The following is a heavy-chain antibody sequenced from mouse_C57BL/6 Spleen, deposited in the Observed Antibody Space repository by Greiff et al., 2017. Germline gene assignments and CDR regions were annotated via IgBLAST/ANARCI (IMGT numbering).Heavy chain of an antibody. CDR3: ARERGPWYFDG. CDR2: ISSGSSTI. CDR1: GFTFSDYG. J-gene: IGHJ1*03. Sequence: DVKLVESGGGLVKPGGSLKLSCAASGFTFSDYGMHWVRQAPEKGLEWVAYISSGSSTIYYADTVKGRFTISRDNAKTTLFLQMTSLRSADTAMYYCARERGPWYFDGWGTGTTVTVSS. V-gene: IGHV5-17*01. D-gene: IGHD4-1*01.